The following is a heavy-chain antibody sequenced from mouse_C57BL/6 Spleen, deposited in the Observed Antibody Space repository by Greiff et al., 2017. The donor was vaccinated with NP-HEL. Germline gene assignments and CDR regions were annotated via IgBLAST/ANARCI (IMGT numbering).Heavy chain of an antibody. Sequence: EVQLQQSGGGLVQPKGSLKLSCAASGFTFNTYAMHWVRQAPGKGLEWVARIRSKSSNYATYYADSVKDRFTISRDDSQSMLYLQMNNLKTEDTAMYYCVRDWIYDGYYGFAYWGQGTLVTVSA. V-gene: IGHV10-3*01. D-gene: IGHD2-3*01. CDR1: GFTFNTYA. J-gene: IGHJ3*01. CDR3: VRDWIYDGYYGFAY. CDR2: IRSKSSNYAT.